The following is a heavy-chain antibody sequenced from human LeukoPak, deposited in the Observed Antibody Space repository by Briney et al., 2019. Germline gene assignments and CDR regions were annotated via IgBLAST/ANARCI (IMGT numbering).Heavy chain of an antibody. J-gene: IGHJ5*02. CDR1: GFTFSSYW. V-gene: IGHV3-74*01. D-gene: IGHD1-26*01. CDR2: IKSDGSST. CDR3: TRGRLVGAQGVFWFDP. Sequence: PGGSLRLSCAASGFTFSSYWMHWVRQGPGKGLVWVSRIKSDGSSTDYADSVKGRFTISRDNAKNTLYLQMNSLRAEDTVVYYCTRGRLVGAQGVFWFDPWGQGTLVTVSS.